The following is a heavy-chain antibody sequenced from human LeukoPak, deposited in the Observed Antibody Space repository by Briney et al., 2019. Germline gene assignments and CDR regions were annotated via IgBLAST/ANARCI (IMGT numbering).Heavy chain of an antibody. CDR3: ARGSNYDILTGYQFYYYYYYMDV. J-gene: IGHJ6*03. CDR1: GFTVSSNY. CDR2: IYSGGST. V-gene: IGHV3-66*01. Sequence: GGSLRLSCAASGFTVSSNYMSWVRQAPGKGLEWVSVIYSGGSTYYADSVKGRFTISRDNSKNTLYLQMNSLRAEDTAVYYCARGSNYDILTGYQFYYYYYYMDVWGKGTTVTIS. D-gene: IGHD3-9*01.